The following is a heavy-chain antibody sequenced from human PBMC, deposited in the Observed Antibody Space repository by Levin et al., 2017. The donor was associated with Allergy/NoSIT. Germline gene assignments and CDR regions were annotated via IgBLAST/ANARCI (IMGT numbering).Heavy chain of an antibody. D-gene: IGHD2-15*01. CDR3: VRCSGGSCFSGWFDP. CDR2: IYPGDSDT. CDR1: GYSFATYW. V-gene: IGHV5-51*01. J-gene: IGHJ5*02. Sequence: ASVKVSCKGSGYSFATYWIGWVRQMPGKGLEWMGIIYPGDSDTRYSPSFQGQVTMSVDKSISTAYLQWSSLKASDSAMYYCVRCSGGSCFSGWFDPWGQGTLVTVSS.